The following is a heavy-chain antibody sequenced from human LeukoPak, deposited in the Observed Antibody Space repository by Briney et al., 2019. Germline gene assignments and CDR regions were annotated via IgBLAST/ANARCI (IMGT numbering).Heavy chain of an antibody. CDR2: ISSSSSAK. CDR1: GLTFSTYS. CDR3: AREFSRPYCSGGSCYEMVDS. Sequence: PGGSLRLSCAASGLTFSTYSMDWVRQAPGKGLEWVSYISSSSSAKYYADSVKGRFTISRDNAKNSLYLQMNSLRAEDTAVYYCAREFSRPYCSGGSCYEMVDSWGQGTLVTVSS. V-gene: IGHV3-48*01. J-gene: IGHJ4*02. D-gene: IGHD2-15*01.